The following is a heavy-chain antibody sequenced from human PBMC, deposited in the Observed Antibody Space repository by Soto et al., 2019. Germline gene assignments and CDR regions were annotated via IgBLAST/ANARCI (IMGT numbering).Heavy chain of an antibody. D-gene: IGHD1-7*01. J-gene: IGHJ4*02. Sequence: QVQLQESGPGLVKPSETLSLTCTVSGGSISSYYWSWIRQPPGKGLEWIGYIYYSGSTNYNPSLTGRITISVDTSKIRFSLKLSSVTAADTAVYYCARRYGTTFDYWGQGTLVTVSS. CDR3: ARRYGTTFDY. CDR2: IYYSGST. CDR1: GGSISSYY. V-gene: IGHV4-59*01.